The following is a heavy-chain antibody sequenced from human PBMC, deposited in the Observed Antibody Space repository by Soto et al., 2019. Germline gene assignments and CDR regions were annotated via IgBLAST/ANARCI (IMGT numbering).Heavy chain of an antibody. CDR2: IYSSGST. V-gene: IGHV4-59*02. D-gene: IGHD3-16*01. CDR1: GGTVRIYY. Sequence: SDTLSLACTVSGGTVRIYYGSWILQPPGKGLEWIGYIYSSGSTNYNPSLKSRVTISVDMSKNQFSLQLSSVTAADTAVYYCARVVGRFENHFDYWGQGTPVTVSS. J-gene: IGHJ4*02. CDR3: ARVVGRFENHFDY.